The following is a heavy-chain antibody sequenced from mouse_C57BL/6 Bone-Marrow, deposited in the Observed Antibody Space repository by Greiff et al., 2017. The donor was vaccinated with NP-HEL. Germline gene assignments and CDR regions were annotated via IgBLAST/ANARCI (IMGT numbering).Heavy chain of an antibody. J-gene: IGHJ3*01. CDR1: GYTFTDYY. CDR2: INPNNGGT. V-gene: IGHV1-26*01. Sequence: EVQLQQSGPELVKPGASVKISCKASGYTFTDYYMNWVKQSHGKSLEWIGDINPNNGGTSYNQKFKGKATLTVDKSSSTAYMELRSLTSEDSAVYYCARPSFFLLAYWGQGTLVTVSA. CDR3: ARPSFFLLAY.